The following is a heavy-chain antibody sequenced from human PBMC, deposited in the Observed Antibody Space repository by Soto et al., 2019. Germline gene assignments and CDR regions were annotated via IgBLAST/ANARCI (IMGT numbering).Heavy chain of an antibody. J-gene: IGHJ4*02. D-gene: IGHD2-21*02. Sequence: SETLSLTCTVSGGSISSYYWSWIRQPPGKGLEWIGYIYYSGSTNYNPSLKSRVTISVDTSKNQFSLKLSSVTAADTAVYYRASSKLYCGGDCYPPTLHFDYWGQGTLVTVSS. CDR1: GGSISSYY. V-gene: IGHV4-59*01. CDR3: ASSKLYCGGDCYPPTLHFDY. CDR2: IYYSGST.